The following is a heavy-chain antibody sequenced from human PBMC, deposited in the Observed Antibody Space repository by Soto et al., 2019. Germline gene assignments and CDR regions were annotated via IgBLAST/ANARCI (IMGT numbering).Heavy chain of an antibody. J-gene: IGHJ6*02. CDR2: ISGSGGST. CDR3: AKGGSGYYGIRHYYGMDV. Sequence: PGGSLRLSCAASGFTFSSYAMSWVRQAPGKGLEWVSAISGSGGSTYYADSVKGRFTISRDNSKNTLYLQMNSLRAEDTAVYYCAKGGSGYYGIRHYYGMDVWGHGTTVTVSS. D-gene: IGHD3-22*01. CDR1: GFTFSSYA. V-gene: IGHV3-23*01.